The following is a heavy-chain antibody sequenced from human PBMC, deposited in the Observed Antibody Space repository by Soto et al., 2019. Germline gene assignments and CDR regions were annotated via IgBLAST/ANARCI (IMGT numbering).Heavy chain of an antibody. CDR3: ATSVIRLGELWIDY. Sequence: QLQLQESGPGLVKPSETLSLTGTVSGGSISSSSYYWGWIRQPPGKGLEWIGSIYYSGSTYYNPSLKSRFTISVDTSKNQFSLKLSSVTAADQAVYYCATSVIRLGELWIDYWGQGNLVTVSS. V-gene: IGHV4-39*01. CDR2: IYYSGST. CDR1: GGSISSSSYY. J-gene: IGHJ4*02. D-gene: IGHD3-16*01.